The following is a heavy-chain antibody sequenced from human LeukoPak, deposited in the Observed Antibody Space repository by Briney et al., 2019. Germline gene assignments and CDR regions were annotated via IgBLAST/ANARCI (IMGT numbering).Heavy chain of an antibody. V-gene: IGHV3-49*04. J-gene: IGHJ6*03. CDR3: TRVVLTGTKLDYYYYYMDV. D-gene: IGHD1-7*01. CDR1: GFTFGDYA. Sequence: GGSLRLSCTASGFTFGDYAMSWVRQAPGKGLEWVGFIRSKAYGGTTEYAASVKGRFTISRDDSKSIAYLQMNSLKTEDTAVYYCTRVVLTGTKLDYYYYYMDVWGKGTTVTVSS. CDR2: IRSKAYGGTT.